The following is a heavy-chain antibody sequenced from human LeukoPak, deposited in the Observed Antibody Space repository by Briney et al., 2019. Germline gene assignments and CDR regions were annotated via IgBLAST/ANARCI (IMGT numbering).Heavy chain of an antibody. V-gene: IGHV4-59*08. CDR3: ARVPRSESAVHP. CDR1: GGSIIDYS. CDR2: FDYSGYT. D-gene: IGHD2/OR15-2a*01. Sequence: PSETLSLTCTVSGGSIIDYSWSWIRQPPGKGLEWLGYFDYSGYTNYNPSLRSRLTMSVDTSNYQLSLKVRSVTAADTAVYYCARVPRSESAVHPWGQGTLVTVSS. J-gene: IGHJ5*02.